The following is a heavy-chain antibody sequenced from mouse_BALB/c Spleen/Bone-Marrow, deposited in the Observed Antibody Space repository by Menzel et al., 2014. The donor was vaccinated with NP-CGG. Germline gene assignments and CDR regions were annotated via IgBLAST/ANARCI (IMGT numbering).Heavy chain of an antibody. Sequence: EVQLQQSGPELVKPGASVKISCKASGYSFTGYFMNWVMQSHGRSLEWIGRINPYNGDTFYNQKFKGKAILTVDKSSSTAHMELRSLASEDSAVHYCARGDYRFDEGYFDCWGQGTSLTASS. D-gene: IGHD2-14*01. CDR3: ARGDYRFDEGYFDC. V-gene: IGHV1-20*02. CDR2: INPYNGDT. CDR1: GYSFTGYF. J-gene: IGHJ2*02.